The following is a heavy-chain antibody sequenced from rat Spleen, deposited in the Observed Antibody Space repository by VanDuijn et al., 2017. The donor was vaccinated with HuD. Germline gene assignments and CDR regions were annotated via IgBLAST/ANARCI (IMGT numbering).Heavy chain of an antibody. V-gene: IGHV5-20*01. CDR3: TTGRSAHY. J-gene: IGHJ2*01. D-gene: IGHD3-3*01. CDR2: ISYDGSST. CDR1: GFTFSNYD. Sequence: EVQLVESGGGLVQPGRSMKLSCAASGFTFSNYDMAWVRQAPTKGLEWVASISYDGSSTYYRDSVKGRFTISRDNAKSTLYLQMDSLRSEDTATYYCTTGRSAHYWGQGVMVTVSS.